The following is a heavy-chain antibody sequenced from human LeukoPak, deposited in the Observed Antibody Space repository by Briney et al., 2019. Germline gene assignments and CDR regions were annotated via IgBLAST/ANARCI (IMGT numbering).Heavy chain of an antibody. CDR2: ISSSSSYI. J-gene: IGHJ6*02. Sequence: GGSLRLSCAASGFTFSSYAMNWVRQAPGKGLEWVSSISSSSSYIYYADSVKGRFTISRDNAKNSLYLQMNSLRAEDTAVYYCARGGTPLDYGMDVWGQGTTVTVSS. CDR3: ARGGTPLDYGMDV. V-gene: IGHV3-21*01. D-gene: IGHD2-15*01. CDR1: GFTFSSYA.